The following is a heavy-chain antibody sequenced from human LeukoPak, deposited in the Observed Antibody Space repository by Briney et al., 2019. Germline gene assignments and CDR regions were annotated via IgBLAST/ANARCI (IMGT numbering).Heavy chain of an antibody. J-gene: IGHJ4*02. Sequence: SETLSLTCAVYGGSFSDYYWSWIRQPPGKGLEWIGEINHSGSTNYKPSLKSRVTMSVDTSKNQFSLKLSSMTAADTAVYYCARHRYYYDSSAYHFDYWGQGTLVTVSS. CDR1: GGSFSDYY. CDR2: INHSGST. V-gene: IGHV4-34*01. CDR3: ARHRYYYDSSAYHFDY. D-gene: IGHD3-22*01.